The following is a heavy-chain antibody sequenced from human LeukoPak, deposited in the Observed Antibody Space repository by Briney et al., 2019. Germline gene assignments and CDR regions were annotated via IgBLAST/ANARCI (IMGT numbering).Heavy chain of an antibody. Sequence: GGSLRLSCAASGCTFSTSWRSWVRQAPGKGLEWVAHIKQDGSEKYYVDSVRGRFTISRDNAKNSLYLQMNSLRAEDTAVYYCARASPRGPAPSYCGQGTLVTVSS. V-gene: IGHV3-7*01. CDR1: GCTFSTSW. CDR3: ARASPRGPAPSY. D-gene: IGHD3-10*01. CDR2: IKQDGSEK. J-gene: IGHJ4*02.